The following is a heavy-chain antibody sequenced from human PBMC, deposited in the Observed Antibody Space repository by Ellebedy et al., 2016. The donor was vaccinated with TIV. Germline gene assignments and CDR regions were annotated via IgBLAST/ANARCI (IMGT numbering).Heavy chain of an antibody. Sequence: PGGSLRLSCAASGFTFSSHDMHWVRQPTGKGLEWVSGITSAGDTYYLSSVKGRFIISRDSAENSLYLQMNSLRAEDTAVYYCARATSGFDYWGQGALATVSS. CDR1: GFTFSSHD. J-gene: IGHJ4*02. V-gene: IGHV3-13*01. CDR3: ARATSGFDY. CDR2: ITSAGDT. D-gene: IGHD5-24*01.